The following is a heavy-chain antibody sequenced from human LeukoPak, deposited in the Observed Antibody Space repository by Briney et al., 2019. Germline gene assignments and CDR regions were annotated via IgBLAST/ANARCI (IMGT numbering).Heavy chain of an antibody. D-gene: IGHD2-2*01. CDR2: INHSGST. Sequence: PSETLSLTCAVYGGSFSGYYWSWIRQPPGKGLEWIGEINHSGSTNYNPSLKSRVTISVDTSKNQFSLKLSSVTAADTAVYYCARVYCSSTSCYQGVYYGMDVWGQGTMVTVSS. J-gene: IGHJ6*02. CDR3: ARVYCSSTSCYQGVYYGMDV. V-gene: IGHV4-34*01. CDR1: GGSFSGYY.